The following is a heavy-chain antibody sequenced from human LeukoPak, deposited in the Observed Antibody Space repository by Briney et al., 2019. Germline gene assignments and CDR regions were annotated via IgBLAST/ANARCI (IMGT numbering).Heavy chain of an antibody. CDR1: GFTFSSYD. V-gene: IGHV3-13*01. CDR3: ARGGSMILGDAFDI. Sequence: TGGSLRLSCAASGFTFSSYDMHWVCQLTGKGLEWVSAIGTAGDTYYPGSVKGRFTISRENAKNSLCLQMNSLRAGDTAVYYCARGGSMILGDAFDIWGQGTMVTVSS. D-gene: IGHD3-22*01. CDR2: IGTAGDT. J-gene: IGHJ3*02.